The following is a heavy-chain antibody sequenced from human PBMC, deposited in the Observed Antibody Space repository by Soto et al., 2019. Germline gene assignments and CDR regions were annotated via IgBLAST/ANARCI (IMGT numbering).Heavy chain of an antibody. CDR2: INPDNGGT. CDR3: VREPVTTSADY. V-gene: IGHV1-2*02. Sequence: QVQLVQSGAEVKKPGASVKVSCKASGYSFTGYYMHWVRQAPGQGLEWMGWINPDNGGTNYAQQFQGSVSVTRDTSISTAYMELSSLGSDDTSVYYCVREPVTTSADYWGQGTLVTVSS. CDR1: GYSFTGYY. D-gene: IGHD4-4*01. J-gene: IGHJ4*02.